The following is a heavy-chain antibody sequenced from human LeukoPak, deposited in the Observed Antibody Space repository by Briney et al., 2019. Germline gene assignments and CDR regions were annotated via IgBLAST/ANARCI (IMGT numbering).Heavy chain of an antibody. D-gene: IGHD5-12*01. J-gene: IGHJ4*02. Sequence: GGSLRHSCAASGFTFSNAWMSWVRQAPGKGLEWVGRIKSKTDGGTTDYAAPVKGRFTISRDDSKNTLYLQMNSLKTEDTAVYYCTTGYSGYDQPGAYWGQGTLVTVSS. V-gene: IGHV3-15*01. CDR2: IKSKTDGGTT. CDR3: TTGYSGYDQPGAY. CDR1: GFTFSNAW.